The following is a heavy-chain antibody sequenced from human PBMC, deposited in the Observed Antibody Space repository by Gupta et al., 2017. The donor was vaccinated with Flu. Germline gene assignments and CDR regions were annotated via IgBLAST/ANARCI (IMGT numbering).Heavy chain of an antibody. CDR1: GFTFSGSA. Sequence: EVQLVESGGGLVQPGGSLKLSCAASGFTFSGSAMHWVRQASGKGLEWVGRIRSKANSYATAYAASVKGRFTISRDDSKNTAYLQMNSLKTEDTAVYYCTRLAGGFMDVWGQGTTVTVSS. J-gene: IGHJ6*02. V-gene: IGHV3-73*01. D-gene: IGHD3-16*01. CDR3: TRLAGGFMDV. CDR2: IRSKANSYAT.